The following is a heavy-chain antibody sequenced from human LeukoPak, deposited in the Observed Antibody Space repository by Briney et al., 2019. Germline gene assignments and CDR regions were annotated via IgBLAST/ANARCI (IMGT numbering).Heavy chain of an antibody. CDR2: INPSGGST. J-gene: IGHJ6*02. CDR3: ARDKSGDISFYGMDV. D-gene: IGHD3-9*01. Sequence: ASVRVSCKASGYTFTSCYMHWVRQAPGQGLEWMGIINPSGGSTSYAQKFQGRVTMTRDTSTSTVYMELSSLRSEDTAVYYCARDKSGDISFYGMDVWGQGTTVTVSS. CDR1: GYTFTSCY. V-gene: IGHV1-46*01.